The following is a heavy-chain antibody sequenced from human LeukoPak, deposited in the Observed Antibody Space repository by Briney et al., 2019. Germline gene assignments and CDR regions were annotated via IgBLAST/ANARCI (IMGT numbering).Heavy chain of an antibody. CDR3: ARGRMAGTYVFDY. V-gene: IGHV1-69*13. J-gene: IGHJ4*02. Sequence: SVKVSCKASGDTFSSYAISWVRQAPGQGLEWVGGIIPIFGTANYAQKFQGRVTITADESTSTAYMELTSLRSEDTAVYYCARGRMAGTYVFDYWGQGTLVTVSS. CDR1: GDTFSSYA. D-gene: IGHD6-19*01. CDR2: IIPIFGTA.